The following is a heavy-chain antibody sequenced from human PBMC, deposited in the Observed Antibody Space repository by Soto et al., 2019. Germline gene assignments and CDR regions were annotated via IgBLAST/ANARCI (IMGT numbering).Heavy chain of an antibody. CDR2: ISYDGSNK. D-gene: IGHD5-12*01. Sequence: ESGGGVVQPGRSLRLSCAASGFTFSSYGMHWVRQAPGKGLEWVAVISYDGSNKYYADSVKGRFTISRDNSKNTLYLQMNSLRAEDTAVYYCAKDRMATRGGLGYWGQGTLVTVSS. J-gene: IGHJ4*02. CDR3: AKDRMATRGGLGY. CDR1: GFTFSSYG. V-gene: IGHV3-30*18.